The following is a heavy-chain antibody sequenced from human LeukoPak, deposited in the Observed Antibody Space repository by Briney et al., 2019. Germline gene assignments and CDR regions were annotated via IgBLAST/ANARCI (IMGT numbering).Heavy chain of an antibody. CDR1: GFTFSSYS. CDR3: ARDLTGYYNY. J-gene: IGHJ4*02. Sequence: GSLRLSCSTSGFTFSSYSMNLVRPAPGKGLEWVSSISSSSSYIYYADSVKGRFTISRDNAKNSLYLQMNSLRAEDTAVYYCARDLTGYYNYWGQGTLVTVSS. D-gene: IGHD3-9*01. V-gene: IGHV3-21*01. CDR2: ISSSSSYI.